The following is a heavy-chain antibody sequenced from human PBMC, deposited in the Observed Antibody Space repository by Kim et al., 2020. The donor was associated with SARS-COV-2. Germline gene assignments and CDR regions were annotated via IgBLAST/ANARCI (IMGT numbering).Heavy chain of an antibody. CDR3: ARGFRAAAGPFYYYYYMDV. CDR2: MNPNSGNT. J-gene: IGHJ6*03. V-gene: IGHV1-8*01. CDR1: GYTFTSYD. Sequence: ASVKVSRKASGYTFTSYDINWVRQATGQGLEWMGWMNPNSGNTGYAQKFQGRVTMTRNTSISTAYMELSSLRSEDTAVYYCARGFRAAAGPFYYYYYMDVWGKGTTVTVSS. D-gene: IGHD6-13*01.